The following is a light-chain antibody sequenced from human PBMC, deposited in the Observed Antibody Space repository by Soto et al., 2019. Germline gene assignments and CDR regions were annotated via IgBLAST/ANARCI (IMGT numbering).Light chain of an antibody. J-gene: IGKJ1*01. CDR2: GAS. CDR3: RQYDSEST. Sequence: EIVFTQSPGTLYLSTGERATLSFRASESVNSNYLGWYQQKPGQAPRLLIYGASSRATGIPSRFSGSGSGTEFTLTISSLQPDDFAIYYCRQYDSESTFGQGTKVDNK. V-gene: IGKV3-20*01. CDR1: ESVNSNY.